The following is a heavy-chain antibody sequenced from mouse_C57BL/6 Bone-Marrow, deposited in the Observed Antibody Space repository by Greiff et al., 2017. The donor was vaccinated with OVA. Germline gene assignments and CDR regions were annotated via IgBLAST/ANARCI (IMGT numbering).Heavy chain of an antibody. CDR1: GYTFTDYY. D-gene: IGHD2-13*01. V-gene: IGHV1-26*01. CDR2: INPNNGGT. CDR3: ARWGLTVGYAMDY. Sequence: VQLQQSGPELVKPGASVKISCKASGYTFTDYYMNWVKQSHGKSLEWIGDINPNNGGTSYNQKFKGKATLTVDKSSSTAYMGLRSLTSEDSAVDYSARWGLTVGYAMDYWGQGTSVTVAS. J-gene: IGHJ4*01.